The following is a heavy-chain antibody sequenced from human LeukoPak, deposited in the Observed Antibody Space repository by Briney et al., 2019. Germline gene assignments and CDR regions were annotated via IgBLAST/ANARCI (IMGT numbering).Heavy chain of an antibody. J-gene: IGHJ3*01. D-gene: IGHD3-10*01. CDR2: IHYRGST. V-gene: IGHV4-59*08. CDR3: ARLKLHHYGSGSYAFDV. Sequence: PSETLSLTCTVSGGSISSYYWSWIRQPPGKGLEWIGNIHYRGSTNYTPSFKSRVTMSVDTSKTQFSLRLTSVTAADTAMYFCARLKLHHYGSGSYAFDVWGQGKMVAVSS. CDR1: GGSISSYY.